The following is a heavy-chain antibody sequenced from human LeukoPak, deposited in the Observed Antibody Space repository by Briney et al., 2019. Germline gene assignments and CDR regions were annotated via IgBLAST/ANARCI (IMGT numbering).Heavy chain of an antibody. CDR1: GYTFTSYG. D-gene: IGHD6-19*01. CDR2: ISPYNGNT. Sequence: ASVKVSCKASGYTFTSYGFSWVRQAPGQGLEWMGWISPYNGNTNSVQELQGRLTMTTDTSTSTAYMELRSLRSDDTAVYYCARDQIAVAGPFDYWGQGTLVTVSS. CDR3: ARDQIAVAGPFDY. V-gene: IGHV1-18*01. J-gene: IGHJ4*02.